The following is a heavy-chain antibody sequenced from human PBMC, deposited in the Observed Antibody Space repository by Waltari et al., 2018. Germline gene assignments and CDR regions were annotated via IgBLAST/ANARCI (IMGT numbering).Heavy chain of an antibody. CDR3: ARDQGIAVAGTPGY. J-gene: IGHJ4*02. CDR1: GYTFTSHY. CDR2: INPSGGST. V-gene: IGHV1-46*01. D-gene: IGHD6-19*01. Sequence: QVQLVQSGAEVKKPGASVKVSCKASGYTFTSHYMHWVRKAPGKGLEWMGIINPSGGSTSYAQKFQGRVTMTRDTSTSTVYMELSSLRSEDTAVYYCARDQGIAVAGTPGYWGRGTLVTVSS.